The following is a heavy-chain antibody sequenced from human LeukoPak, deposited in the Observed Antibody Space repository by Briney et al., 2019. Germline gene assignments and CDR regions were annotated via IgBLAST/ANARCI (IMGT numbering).Heavy chain of an antibody. V-gene: IGHV4-59*12. CDR3: ARMEAYYGSGSYKPYYFDY. CDR1: GGSTSSYY. CDR2: IYYSGST. D-gene: IGHD3-10*01. J-gene: IGHJ4*02. Sequence: SETLSLTCTVSGGSTSSYYWSWIRQPPGKGLEWIGYIYYSGSTNYDPSLKSRVTISVDTSKNQFSLKLSSVTAADTAVYYCARMEAYYGSGSYKPYYFDYWGQGTLVTVSS.